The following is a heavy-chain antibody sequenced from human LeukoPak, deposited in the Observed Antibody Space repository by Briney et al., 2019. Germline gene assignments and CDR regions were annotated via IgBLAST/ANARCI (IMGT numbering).Heavy chain of an antibody. CDR3: AREVIYAPAGFDY. CDR1: GFTFSSYG. V-gene: IGHV3-33*01. CDR2: IWYDGSNK. J-gene: IGHJ4*02. Sequence: PGGSLRLSCAASGFTFSSYGMHWVRQAAGKGLEWVAVIWYDGSNKYYADSVKGRFTISRDNSKNTLYLQMNSLRAEDTAVYYCAREVIYAPAGFDYWGQGTLVTVSS. D-gene: IGHD2-2*01.